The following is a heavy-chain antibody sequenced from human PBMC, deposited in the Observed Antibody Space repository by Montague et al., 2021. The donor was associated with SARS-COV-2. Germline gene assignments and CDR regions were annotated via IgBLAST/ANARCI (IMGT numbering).Heavy chain of an antibody. CDR1: GGSISSYY. D-gene: IGHD2-15*01. J-gene: IGHJ4*02. CDR3: ASPGGYCSGGSCYYVY. V-gene: IGHV4-59*01. CDR2: IYYSGSS. Sequence: SETLSRTCTVSGGSISSYYWSWIRQPPGKGLEWIGYIYYSGSSNYNPSLKSRVTISIDTSKNQFSLNLNSVTAADGAVYYCASPGGYCSGGSCYYVYWGQGTLVTVSS.